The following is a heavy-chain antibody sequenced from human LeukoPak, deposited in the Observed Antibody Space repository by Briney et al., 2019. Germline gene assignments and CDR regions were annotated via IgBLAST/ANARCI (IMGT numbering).Heavy chain of an antibody. J-gene: IGHJ4*02. V-gene: IGHV3-23*01. CDR3: AKGLAGQQLVRGHQTYVDY. D-gene: IGHD6-13*01. CDR2: ISGSGGST. Sequence: PGGSLRLSCAASGFTFSSYAMRWVRQAPGKGLEWVSAISGSGGSTYYADSVKGRFTISRDNSKNTLYLKMNSLRAEDTALYYCAKGLAGQQLVRGHQTYVDYWGQGTLVTVSS. CDR1: GFTFSSYA.